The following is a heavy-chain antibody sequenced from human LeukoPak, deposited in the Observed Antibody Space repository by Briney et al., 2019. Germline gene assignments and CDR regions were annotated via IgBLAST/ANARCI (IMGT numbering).Heavy chain of an antibody. CDR1: GGTFSSYA. V-gene: IGHV1-69*01. J-gene: IGHJ6*03. D-gene: IGHD2-2*01. CDR3: ARVPIVVVPAAARGYYYYMDV. CDR2: IIPIFGTA. Sequence: ASVKVSCKASGGTFSSYAISWVRQAPGQGLEWMGGIIPIFGTANYAQKSQGRVTITADESTSTAYMELSSLRSEDTAVYYCARVPIVVVPAAARGYYYYMDVWGKGTTVTVSS.